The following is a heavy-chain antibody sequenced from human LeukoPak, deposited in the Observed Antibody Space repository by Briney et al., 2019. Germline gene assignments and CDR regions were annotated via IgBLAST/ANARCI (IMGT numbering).Heavy chain of an antibody. D-gene: IGHD3-10*01. CDR1: GFAFSRND. Sequence: GGSLRLSCAASGFAFSRNDMSWVRQAPGEGLEWVSSIGGSGTRTYYADSVKGRFTISRDTSKNALYLQMNSLRAEDAAVYYWAKYRGFGDSYDSWGQGTLVTVSS. J-gene: IGHJ4*02. V-gene: IGHV3-23*01. CDR2: IGGSGTRT. CDR3: AKYRGFGDSYDS.